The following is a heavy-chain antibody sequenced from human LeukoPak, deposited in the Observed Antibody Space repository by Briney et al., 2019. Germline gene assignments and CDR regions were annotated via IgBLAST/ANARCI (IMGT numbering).Heavy chain of an antibody. CDR3: ARGYDILTGYYRGSFDY. J-gene: IGHJ4*02. CDR2: INPNSGGT. V-gene: IGHV1-2*02. Sequence: ASVKVSCKVSGYTFTSYYMHWVRQAPGQGLEWMGWINPNSGGTNYAQKFQGRVTMTRDTSISTAYMELSRLRSDDTAVYYCARGYDILTGYYRGSFDYWGQGTLVTVSS. D-gene: IGHD3-9*01. CDR1: GYTFTSYY.